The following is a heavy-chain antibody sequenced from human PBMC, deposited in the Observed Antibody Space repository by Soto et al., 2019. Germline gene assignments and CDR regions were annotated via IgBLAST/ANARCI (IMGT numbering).Heavy chain of an antibody. CDR1: GGSISSYY. J-gene: IGHJ5*01. D-gene: IGHD3-22*01. V-gene: IGHV4-59*01. CDR2: IYYSGST. Sequence: SETLSLTCTVSGGSISSYYWSWIRQPPGKGLEWIGYIYYSGSTNYNPSLKSRVTISVDTSKNQFSLKLSSVTAADTAMYYCSTRAYDTNGYYRFDPWGQGTLVTVS. CDR3: STRAYDTNGYYRFDP.